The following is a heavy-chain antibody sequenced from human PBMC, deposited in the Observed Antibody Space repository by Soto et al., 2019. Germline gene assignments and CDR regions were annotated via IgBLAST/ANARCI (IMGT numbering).Heavy chain of an antibody. CDR3: TTTGTIDY. D-gene: IGHD1-1*01. Sequence: EVQLVESVGGLVKPGGSLRLSCAASGFTFSNAWMTWVRQAPGKGLEWVGRIKSNSDGGTTYYAAPVEGRFTISRDDSTNTLYLQMNSLKSEDTAVYYCTTTGTIDYWGQGTLVTVSS. CDR2: IKSNSDGGTT. J-gene: IGHJ4*02. CDR1: GFTFSNAW. V-gene: IGHV3-15*01.